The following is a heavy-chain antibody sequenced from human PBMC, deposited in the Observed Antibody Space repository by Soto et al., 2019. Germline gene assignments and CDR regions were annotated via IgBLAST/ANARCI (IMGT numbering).Heavy chain of an antibody. CDR3: ARDYCSGTPCYEFDY. CDR2: LYPGASDT. CDR1: GYRFTNYW. Sequence: EVQLVQSGAEVKKPGESLKISCKGSGYRFTNYWIVWVRQMPGNGLEWMVILYPGASDTRYIPSFQGQVTISADKSINTAYLQWSSLKASDTAMYYCARDYCSGTPCYEFDYWGQGTQVTVSS. J-gene: IGHJ4*02. V-gene: IGHV5-51*01. D-gene: IGHD2-2*01.